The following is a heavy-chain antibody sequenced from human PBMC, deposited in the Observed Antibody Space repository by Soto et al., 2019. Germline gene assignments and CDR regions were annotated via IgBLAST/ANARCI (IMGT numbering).Heavy chain of an antibody. V-gene: IGHV1-3*01. Sequence: ASVKVSCKASGYTFTSYAMHWVRQAPGQRLEWMGWINAGNGNTKYSQKFQGRVTITRDTSASTAYTELSSLRSEDTAVYYCARGVGSGLSDYWGQGTLVTVSS. CDR2: INAGNGNT. J-gene: IGHJ4*02. CDR1: GYTFTSYA. CDR3: ARGVGSGLSDY. D-gene: IGHD1-26*01.